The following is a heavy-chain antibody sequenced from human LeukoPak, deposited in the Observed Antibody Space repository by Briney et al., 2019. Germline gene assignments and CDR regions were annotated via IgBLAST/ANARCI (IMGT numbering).Heavy chain of an antibody. CDR1: GFTFSSHT. J-gene: IGHJ4*02. CDR3: AKREDAWGAFDH. V-gene: IGHV3-23*01. Sequence: PGGSLRLSCAASGFTFSSHTMRWVRQAPRKGVEWVSSISDGGDNTYYGDSVKGRFTISRDNSKNTLYLQMNSLRAEDTAVYYCAKREDAWGAFDHWGQGTLVTVSS. D-gene: IGHD3-16*01. CDR2: ISDGGDNT.